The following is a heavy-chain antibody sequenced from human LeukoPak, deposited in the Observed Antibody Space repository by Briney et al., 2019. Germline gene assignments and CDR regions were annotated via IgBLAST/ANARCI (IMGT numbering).Heavy chain of an antibody. J-gene: IGHJ1*01. D-gene: IGHD1-26*01. CDR2: IPYDGNNE. Sequence: GGSLRLSCAASGFTFSNYGMHWVRQAPGKGLEWVAFIPYDGNNEYYADSVKGRFTISRDNSKNTLYLQMNSLRAEDTAVYYCAKQDVGATTNLYFQYGGQGTLVTVSS. CDR1: GFTFSNYG. CDR3: AKQDVGATTNLYFQY. V-gene: IGHV3-30*02.